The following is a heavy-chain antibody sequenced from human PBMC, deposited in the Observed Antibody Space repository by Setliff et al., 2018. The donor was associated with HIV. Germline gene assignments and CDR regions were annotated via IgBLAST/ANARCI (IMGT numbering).Heavy chain of an antibody. V-gene: IGHV1-2*02. J-gene: IGHJ5*01. D-gene: IGHD3-22*01. CDR3: ARAGNDYYDSNGYYYVVDWFDS. CDR1: GYTFTNYY. CDR2: INPNSGGT. Sequence: KVSCKASGYTFTNYYLHWVRQAPGQGLEWMGWINPNSGGTNYAQRFEGRVTMTRDTSASTVSLKLNSVTAADTAVYYCARAGNDYYDSNGYYYVVDWFDSWGQGTLVTVSS.